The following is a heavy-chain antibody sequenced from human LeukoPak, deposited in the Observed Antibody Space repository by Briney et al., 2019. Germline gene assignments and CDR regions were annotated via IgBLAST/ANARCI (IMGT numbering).Heavy chain of an antibody. J-gene: IGHJ4*02. Sequence: ASVKVSCKASGYSFSSYGISWVRQAPGQGLEWMGWISGYNGNTNYAQKLQGRVTMTTDTSTSTAYMELRSLRSDDTAVYYCAREEVRRAVAGYFDYWGQGTQVTVSS. V-gene: IGHV1-18*01. CDR2: ISGYNGNT. CDR3: AREEVRRAVAGYFDY. D-gene: IGHD6-19*01. CDR1: GYSFSSYG.